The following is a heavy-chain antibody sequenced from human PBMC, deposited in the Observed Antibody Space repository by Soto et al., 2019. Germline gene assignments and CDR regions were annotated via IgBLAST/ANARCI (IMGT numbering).Heavy chain of an antibody. CDR3: ASHRGNTFGPYDY. Sequence: PSETLSLTCAVNGGSFTGYYGAWSRQSPGKGLEWLGEIYHSGSTNHNPSLKSRVTISVDKSRNQFSLKLSSMTAADTAVYFCASHRGNTFGPYDYWGQGTQVTVS. D-gene: IGHD3-16*01. CDR2: IYHSGST. CDR1: GGSFTGYY. J-gene: IGHJ4*01. V-gene: IGHV4-34*01.